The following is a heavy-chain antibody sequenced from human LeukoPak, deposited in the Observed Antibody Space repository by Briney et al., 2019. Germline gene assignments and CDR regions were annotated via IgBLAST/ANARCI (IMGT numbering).Heavy chain of an antibody. D-gene: IGHD5-12*01. CDR3: ARHLSGYDYPLDY. CDR2: VHYSGST. J-gene: IGHJ4*02. V-gene: IGHV4-59*08. Sequence: SETLSLTCTVSGGSISNYYWSWIRQSPGKGLEWIGYVHYSGSTKYNPSLKSRVTISVDTSRNQFSLNLSPVTAADTAVYYCARHLSGYDYPLDYWGQGTLVTVSS. CDR1: GGSISNYY.